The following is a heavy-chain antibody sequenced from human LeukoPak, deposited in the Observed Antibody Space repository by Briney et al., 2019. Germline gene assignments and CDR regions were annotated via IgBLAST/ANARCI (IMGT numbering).Heavy chain of an antibody. V-gene: IGHV4-59*01. J-gene: IGHJ4*02. CDR2: IYYSGGT. D-gene: IGHD3-9*01. Sequence: PSETLSLTCTVSDGSISSYYWSWIRQPPGKGLEWIGYIYYSGGTNYNPSLKSRVTISVDTSKNQFSLKLSSVTAADTAVYYCAREADDILTGYYLYWGQGTLVTVSS. CDR1: DGSISSYY. CDR3: AREADDILTGYYLY.